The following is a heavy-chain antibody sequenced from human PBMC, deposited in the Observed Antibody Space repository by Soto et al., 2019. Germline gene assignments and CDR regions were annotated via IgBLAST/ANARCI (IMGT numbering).Heavy chain of an antibody. CDR2: IWYDGNTK. V-gene: IGHV3-33*01. CDR3: ARPLVAPVAGPYYYGMDV. J-gene: IGHJ6*02. D-gene: IGHD6-19*01. CDR1: GFTFSTYG. Sequence: PGGSLRPSCAASGFTFSTYGFNWVRQAPGKGLEWVAVIWYDGNTKYYADSVKGRFTISRDNSKNTLYLQMNSLTAEDTAVYYCARPLVAPVAGPYYYGMDVWGQGTTVTVSS.